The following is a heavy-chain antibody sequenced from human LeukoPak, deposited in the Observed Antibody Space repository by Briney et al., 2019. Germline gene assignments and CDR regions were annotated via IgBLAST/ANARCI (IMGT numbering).Heavy chain of an antibody. J-gene: IGHJ4*02. V-gene: IGHV3-23*01. CDR2: ISASGDNT. Sequence: GGSLRLSCAASGFTFSSYVMTWVRQGPGKGLEWVSGISASGDNTYYADSVEGRFTISRDNSKNTLYLQMNNLRAEDTAVYYCAKDRACGQWNCQGSDYWGQGTLVTVSS. D-gene: IGHD1-7*01. CDR1: GFTFSSYV. CDR3: AKDRACGQWNCQGSDY.